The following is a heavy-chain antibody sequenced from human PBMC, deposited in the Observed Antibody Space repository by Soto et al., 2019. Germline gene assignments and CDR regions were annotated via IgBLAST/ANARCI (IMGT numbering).Heavy chain of an antibody. CDR3: ARRHYYCTLNWFDP. CDR2: VYYSGST. CDR1: GGSISSSSFY. J-gene: IGHJ5*02. Sequence: PSETLSLTCTVSGGSISSSSFYWGWIRQPPGKGLEWIGTVYYSGSTYYNPSLKSRLTISVDTSKNQFSLKLSSVTAADTAVYYCARRHYYCTLNWFDPWGQGTLVTVSS. V-gene: IGHV4-39*01. D-gene: IGHD2-8*01.